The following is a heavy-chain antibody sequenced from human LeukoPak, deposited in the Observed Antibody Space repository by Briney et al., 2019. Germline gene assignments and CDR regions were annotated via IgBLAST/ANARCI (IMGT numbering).Heavy chain of an antibody. CDR3: ARGRIQLWLDAFDI. Sequence: GGSLRLSCAASGFTFSSYSMNWVRQAPGKGLEWVSSISSSSSYIYYADSVKGRFTISRDNAKNSLYLQMNSLRAEDTAVYYCARGRIQLWLDAFDIWGQGTMVTVSP. CDR2: ISSSSSYI. D-gene: IGHD5-18*01. V-gene: IGHV3-21*01. J-gene: IGHJ3*02. CDR1: GFTFSSYS.